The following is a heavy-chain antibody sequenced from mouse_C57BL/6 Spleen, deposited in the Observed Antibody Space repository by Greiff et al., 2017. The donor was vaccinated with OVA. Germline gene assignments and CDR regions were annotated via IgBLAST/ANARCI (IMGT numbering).Heavy chain of an antibody. D-gene: IGHD3-2*02. CDR2: ISAGGSYT. CDR1: GFTFSSYA. CDR3: ARDPAQATYFDY. V-gene: IGHV5-4*01. Sequence: DVQLQESGGGLVKPGGSLKLSCAASGFTFSSYAMSWVRQTPEKRLEWVATISAGGSYTYYPDNVKGRFTISRDNAKNNLYLQMSHLKSEDTAMYYCARDPAQATYFDYWGRGTTLTVSS. J-gene: IGHJ2*01.